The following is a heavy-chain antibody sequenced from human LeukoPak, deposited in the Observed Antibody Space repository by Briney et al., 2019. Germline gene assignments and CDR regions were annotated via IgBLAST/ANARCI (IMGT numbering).Heavy chain of an antibody. CDR1: RGTFSSYA. J-gene: IGHJ6*02. Sequence: ASVKVSCKASRGTFSSYAISWVRQAPGQGLEWMGRIIPILGIANYAQKFQGRVTITADKSTSTAYMELSSLRSEDTAVYYCARIVVVIDDYYYYYGMDVWGQGTTVTVSS. V-gene: IGHV1-69*04. D-gene: IGHD3-22*01. CDR2: IIPILGIA. CDR3: ARIVVVIDDYYYYYGMDV.